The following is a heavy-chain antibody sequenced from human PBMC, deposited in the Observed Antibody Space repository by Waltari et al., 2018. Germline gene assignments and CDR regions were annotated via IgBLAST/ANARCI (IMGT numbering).Heavy chain of an antibody. Sequence: QLQLQESGPGLVKPSETLSLTCTVSGGSISSSSYYWGWIRQPPGKGLEWIGSIYYSGSTYYNPSLKSRVTISVDTSKNQFSLKLSSVTAADMAVYYCAREYSSSYYFDYWGQGTLVTVSS. D-gene: IGHD6-6*01. CDR3: AREYSSSYYFDY. CDR1: GGSISSSSYY. V-gene: IGHV4-39*01. CDR2: IYYSGST. J-gene: IGHJ4*02.